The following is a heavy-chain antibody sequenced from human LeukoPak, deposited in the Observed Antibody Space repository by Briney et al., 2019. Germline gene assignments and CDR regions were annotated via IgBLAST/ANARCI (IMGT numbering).Heavy chain of an antibody. Sequence: SETLSLTCAVYGGSFSGYYWSWIRQPPGKGLEWIGEINHSGSTNYNPSLKSRVTISVDTSKNQFSLKLSSVTAADTAVYYCARGIHNYYYYMDVWGKGTTVTVSS. CDR3: ARGIHNYYYYMDV. V-gene: IGHV4-34*01. D-gene: IGHD5-24*01. J-gene: IGHJ6*03. CDR2: INHSGST. CDR1: GGSFSGYY.